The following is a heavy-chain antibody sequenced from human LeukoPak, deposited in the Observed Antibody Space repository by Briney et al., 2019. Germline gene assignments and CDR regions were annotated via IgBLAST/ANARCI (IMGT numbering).Heavy chain of an antibody. V-gene: IGHV3-23*01. J-gene: IGHJ4*02. CDR2: ISGSGGTT. CDR3: AKDQYGGNPQYYFDY. CDR1: GFTFSSYV. Sequence: GGSLRLSCVASGFTFSSYVMSWVRQAPEKGLEWVSVISGSGGTTHDADSVKGRFTISRDNSKNTLYLQMNSLRAEDTAVYYCAKDQYGGNPQYYFDYWGQGTLVTVSS. D-gene: IGHD4-23*01.